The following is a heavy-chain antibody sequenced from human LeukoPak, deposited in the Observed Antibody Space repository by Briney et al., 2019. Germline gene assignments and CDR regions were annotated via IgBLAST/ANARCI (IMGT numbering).Heavy chain of an antibody. CDR2: INTDGSST. Sequence: GESLRLSCAASGFTFSNSWMHWVRQTPGKGLVWVSRINTDGSSTSYADSVEGRFTISRDNAENTLYLQMNSLRAEDTAVYYCTRGNGGNSPFDYWGQGTLVTVSS. CDR3: TRGNGGNSPFDY. J-gene: IGHJ4*02. D-gene: IGHD4-23*01. V-gene: IGHV3-74*01. CDR1: GFTFSNSW.